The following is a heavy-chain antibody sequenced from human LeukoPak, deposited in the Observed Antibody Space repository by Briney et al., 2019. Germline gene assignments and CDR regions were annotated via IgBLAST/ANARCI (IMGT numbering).Heavy chain of an antibody. V-gene: IGHV4-59*01. CDR3: ARVGGMTTINNAAFDI. CDR2: IYHSGST. D-gene: IGHD5-24*01. Sequence: SETLSLTCSVSGGSINSDYWNWIRQPPGKGLEWIGYIYHSGSTNYNPSLKSRVTISIDKSKKQFSLKLISVTTADTAIYYCARVGGMTTINNAAFDIWGQGTMVTVSS. CDR1: GGSINSDY. J-gene: IGHJ3*02.